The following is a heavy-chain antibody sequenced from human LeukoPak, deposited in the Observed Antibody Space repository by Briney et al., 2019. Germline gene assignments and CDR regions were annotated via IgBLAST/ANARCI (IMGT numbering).Heavy chain of an antibody. CDR1: GYSFPSFW. D-gene: IGHD6-19*01. Sequence: GESLKISCKGSGYSFPSFWIGWVRQMPGKGLEWMGIIYPGDSDTRYSPSFQGQVTISADKSISTAYLQWSSLKASDTAMYYCARGGAVAGPDDAFDIWGQGTMVTVSS. J-gene: IGHJ3*02. CDR3: ARGGAVAGPDDAFDI. V-gene: IGHV5-51*01. CDR2: IYPGDSDT.